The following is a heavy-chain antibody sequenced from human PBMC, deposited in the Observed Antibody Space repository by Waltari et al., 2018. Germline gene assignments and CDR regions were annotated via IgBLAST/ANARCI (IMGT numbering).Heavy chain of an antibody. D-gene: IGHD6-6*01. CDR3: ARGGGGGIAARPVDY. Sequence: QVQLQESGPGLVKPSETLSLTCTVSGGSISSYYWSWLRQPPGKGLEWIGYIYYSGSTNYDPSLNSRVTISVDTSKNQFSLKLSSVTAADTAVYYCARGGGGGIAARPVDYWGQGTLVTVSS. CDR1: GGSISSYY. J-gene: IGHJ4*02. CDR2: IYYSGST. V-gene: IGHV4-59*01.